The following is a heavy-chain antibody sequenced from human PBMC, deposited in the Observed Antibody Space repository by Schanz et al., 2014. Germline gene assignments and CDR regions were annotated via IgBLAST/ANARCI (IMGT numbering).Heavy chain of an antibody. V-gene: IGHV3-66*01. CDR3: ARDAVALVPEYFMDV. D-gene: IGHD2-15*01. CDR2: INGNGGIT. J-gene: IGHJ6*03. CDR1: GFTVSKNY. Sequence: EVRLVESGGGLVQPGGSLRLSCAASGFTVSKNYMSWVRQAPGKGLEWVSAINGNGGITYYADPVKGRFTISRDNSKNTLYLQMDGLRVEDTAVYYCARDAVALVPEYFMDVWGKGTPVTVSS.